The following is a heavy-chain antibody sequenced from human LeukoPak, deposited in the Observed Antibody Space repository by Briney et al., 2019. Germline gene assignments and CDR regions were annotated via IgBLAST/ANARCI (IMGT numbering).Heavy chain of an antibody. J-gene: IGHJ6*03. V-gene: IGHV3-30*18. CDR1: GFTFSSYG. D-gene: IGHD4-11*01. Sequence: PGRSLRLSCAASGFTFSSYGMHWVRQAPGKGLEWVAVISYDGSNKYYADSVKGRFTISRDNSKNTLYLQMNSLRAEDTAVYYCAKVTTVTTGIYYMDVWGKGTTVTVSS. CDR2: ISYDGSNK. CDR3: AKVTTVTTGIYYMDV.